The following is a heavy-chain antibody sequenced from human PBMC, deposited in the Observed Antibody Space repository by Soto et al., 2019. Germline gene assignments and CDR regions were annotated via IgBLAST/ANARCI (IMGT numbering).Heavy chain of an antibody. CDR3: ASFDGTGKYYFDY. J-gene: IGHJ4*02. V-gene: IGHV3-23*01. D-gene: IGHD1-1*01. CDR1: GFTFNTYA. Sequence: EVQLLESGGGLVQPGGSLRLSCAASGFTFNTYAMSWVRQAPGKGLDWVSGISSSGGSTYYADSVKGRFTISRDNSKNTLYLQMNSLRAEDTAVYYCASFDGTGKYYFDYWGQGTLVTVSS. CDR2: ISSSGGST.